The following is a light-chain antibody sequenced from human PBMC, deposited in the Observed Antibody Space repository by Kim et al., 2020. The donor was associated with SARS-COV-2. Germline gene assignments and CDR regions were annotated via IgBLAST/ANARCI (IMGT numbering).Light chain of an antibody. Sequence: TSTGSNSNIGAGSNVHWYHQLPGTAPELLIYGNTNRPSGVPDRFSGSKSGTSASLAITGLQAEDEADYYCQSCDSSLGGSYVFGTGTKVTVL. CDR2: GNT. CDR3: QSCDSSLGGSYV. J-gene: IGLJ1*01. V-gene: IGLV1-40*01. CDR1: NSNIGAGSN.